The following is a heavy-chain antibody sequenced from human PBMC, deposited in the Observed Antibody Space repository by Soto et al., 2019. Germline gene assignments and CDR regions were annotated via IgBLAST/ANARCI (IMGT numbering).Heavy chain of an antibody. CDR3: ARMGGRVDTAMVTTPLDV. V-gene: IGHV4-30-4*01. J-gene: IGHJ6*04. D-gene: IGHD5-18*01. CDR2: IYYSGNA. Sequence: SETLSLTCTVSGGSISSGDYYWSWIRQPPGKGLEWIGDIYYSGNANYNPSLQSRLTISVDSSKNQFSLNLSSVTAADTAVYYCARMGGRVDTAMVTTPLDVWGKGTTVTVSS. CDR1: GGSISSGDYY.